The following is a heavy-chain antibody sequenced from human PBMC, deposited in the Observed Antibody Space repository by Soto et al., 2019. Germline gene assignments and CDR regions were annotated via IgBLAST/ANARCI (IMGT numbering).Heavy chain of an antibody. D-gene: IGHD2-21*01. CDR3: ASYSIYGQEV. CDR2: IYYSGNT. Sequence: IQSDTCAVAHDASGSGDYYWCWVRQPPGKGLEWIGNIYYSGNTYYNPSLKSRVIISIDTSKNQFSLKGGSVTAADTEAYYRASYSIYGQEVWGKG. CDR1: HDASGSGDYY. V-gene: IGHV4-30-4*01. J-gene: IGHJ6*04.